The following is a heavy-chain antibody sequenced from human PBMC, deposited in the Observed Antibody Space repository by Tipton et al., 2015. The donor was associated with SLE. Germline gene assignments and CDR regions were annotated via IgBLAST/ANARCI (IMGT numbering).Heavy chain of an antibody. D-gene: IGHD5-24*01. J-gene: IGHJ6*03. CDR3: ARESYNLLYYFYYMDV. CDR1: GGSISSYY. V-gene: IGHV4-4*08. Sequence: TLSLTCTVSGGSISSYYWSWIRQSPGKGMEWLGRIYTRGSTNYNPSLKSRVTISIDTSKNQFSLKLSSVTAADTAVYYCARESYNLLYYFYYMDVWGKGTTVTVSS. CDR2: IYTRGST.